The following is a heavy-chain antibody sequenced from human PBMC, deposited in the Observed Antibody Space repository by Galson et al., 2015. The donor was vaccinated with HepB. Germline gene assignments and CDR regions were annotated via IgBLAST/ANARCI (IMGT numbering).Heavy chain of an antibody. Sequence: SLRLSCAASGFTFDDYSMHWIRQVPGKGLEWVSLINWDGRRKYYADSVRGRFTISRDNSKNSLYLRMTNLRTEDTAFYYCTKSVLLESDAFRLWGRGTLVTVSS. CDR1: GFTFDDYS. D-gene: IGHD2/OR15-2a*01. V-gene: IGHV3-43*01. J-gene: IGHJ3*01. CDR2: INWDGRRK. CDR3: TKSVLLESDAFRL.